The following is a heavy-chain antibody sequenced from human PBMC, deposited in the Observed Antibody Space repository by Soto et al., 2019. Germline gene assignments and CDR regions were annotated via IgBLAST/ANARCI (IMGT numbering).Heavy chain of an antibody. Sequence: GGSLRLSGAASGFTFSDYYMSWIRQAPGKGLEWVSYISSSGSTIYYADSVKGRFTISRDNAKNSLYLQMNSLRAEDTAVYYCARDREYGSGSYYNQASYYFDYWGQGTLVTVSS. V-gene: IGHV3-11*01. CDR3: ARDREYGSGSYYNQASYYFDY. D-gene: IGHD3-10*01. CDR2: ISSSGSTI. J-gene: IGHJ4*02. CDR1: GFTFSDYY.